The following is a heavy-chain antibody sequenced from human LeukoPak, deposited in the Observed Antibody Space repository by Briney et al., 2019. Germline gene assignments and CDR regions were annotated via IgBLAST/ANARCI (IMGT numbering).Heavy chain of an antibody. V-gene: IGHV4-59*08. CDR2: IYYSGST. CDR1: GGSIGGYY. CDR3: SRRDFYGSGSNYDY. Sequence: SETLSLTCTVSGGSIGGYYWSWIRQAPGKGLEWIGYIYYSGSTNYNPSLKSRVTISLATSKRQFSLRVTSVTAADTGVYYCSRRDFYGSGSNYDYWGQGTLVTVSS. J-gene: IGHJ4*02. D-gene: IGHD3-10*01.